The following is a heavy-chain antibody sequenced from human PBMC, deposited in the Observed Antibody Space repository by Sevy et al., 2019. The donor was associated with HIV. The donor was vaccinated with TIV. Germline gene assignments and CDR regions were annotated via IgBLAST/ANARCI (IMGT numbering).Heavy chain of an antibody. Sequence: GGSLRLSCAASGFTLTNYGMHWVRQAPGKGLEWVSGISNSGANTYYADSVRGRFTVSRDNSKNTVYLQLNSLRAEDTAIYYCAKEWTILSDWYGEFDYWGQGTLVTVSS. CDR2: ISNSGANT. CDR3: AKEWTILSDWYGEFDY. V-gene: IGHV3-23*01. J-gene: IGHJ4*02. D-gene: IGHD6-19*01. CDR1: GFTLTNYG.